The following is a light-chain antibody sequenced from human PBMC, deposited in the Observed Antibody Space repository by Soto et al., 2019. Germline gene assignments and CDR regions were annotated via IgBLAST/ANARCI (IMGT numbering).Light chain of an antibody. Sequence: EIVMTQSPATLSVSPGERATLSCRASQSVSNKLVWYQQKPGQTPRLLIYDASTRATGIPARISGSGSGTEFTLTISSLQSEDFAVYYCQQYYNWWTLGQGTKVEIK. J-gene: IGKJ1*01. CDR3: QQYYNWWT. CDR1: QSVSNK. V-gene: IGKV3-15*01. CDR2: DAS.